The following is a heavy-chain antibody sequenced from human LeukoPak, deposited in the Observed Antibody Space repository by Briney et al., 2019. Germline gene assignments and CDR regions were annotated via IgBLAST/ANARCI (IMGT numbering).Heavy chain of an antibody. CDR1: GFTFRSYE. V-gene: IGHV3-48*03. J-gene: IGHJ4*02. CDR3: ARDREYYYDSSGYQESKYYFDY. Sequence: PGGSLRLSCEDSGFTFRSYEMNWVRQAPGKGLEWVSYISSSGSTIYYADSVKGRFTISRDNAKNSLYLQMNSLRAEDTAVYYCARDREYYYDSSGYQESKYYFDYWGQGTLVTVSS. CDR2: ISSSGSTI. D-gene: IGHD3-22*01.